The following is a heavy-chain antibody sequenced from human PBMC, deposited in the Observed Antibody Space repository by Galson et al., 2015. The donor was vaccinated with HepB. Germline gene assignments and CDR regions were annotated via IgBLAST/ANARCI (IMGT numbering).Heavy chain of an antibody. Sequence: SLRLSGAASGFTFSNYAMHWVRQAQGKGLEWVAVITHDGSNKHYADSVKGRFTISRDNSKNTLYLQVNSLRADDTAVFYCARDPPDYGGDYGLYFDLWGRGTLVTVSS. J-gene: IGHJ2*01. D-gene: IGHD4-23*01. CDR1: GFTFSNYA. CDR2: ITHDGSNK. V-gene: IGHV3-30*04. CDR3: ARDPPDYGGDYGLYFDL.